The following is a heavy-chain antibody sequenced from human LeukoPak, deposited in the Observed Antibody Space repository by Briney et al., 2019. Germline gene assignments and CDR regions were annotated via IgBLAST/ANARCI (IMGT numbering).Heavy chain of an antibody. CDR2: ISGSGGST. CDR1: GFTFSSYA. Sequence: GGSLRLSCAGSGFTFSSYAMSWVRQAPGKGLEWVSAISGSGGSTYYADSVKGRFTISRDNAKNTLYLQMNSLRVEDTAVYYCARFSSGWSPSGFDYWGQGTLVTVSS. V-gene: IGHV3-23*01. CDR3: ARFSSGWSPSGFDY. D-gene: IGHD6-19*01. J-gene: IGHJ4*02.